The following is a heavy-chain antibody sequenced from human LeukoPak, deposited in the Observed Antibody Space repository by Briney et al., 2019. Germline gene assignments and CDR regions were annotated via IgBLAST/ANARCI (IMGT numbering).Heavy chain of an antibody. V-gene: IGHV3-48*03. D-gene: IGHD2-21*01. J-gene: IGHJ6*04. CDR3: ARVEVVIATDLDV. CDR1: GFTFSSYE. Sequence: GGSLRLSCAASGFTFSSYEMNWVRQAPGKGLEWVSYIGSSGSTIYYADSVKGRFTISRDNAKNSLYLQMNSLRAEDTAVYYCARVEVVIATDLDVWGKGTTVTVSS. CDR2: IGSSGSTI.